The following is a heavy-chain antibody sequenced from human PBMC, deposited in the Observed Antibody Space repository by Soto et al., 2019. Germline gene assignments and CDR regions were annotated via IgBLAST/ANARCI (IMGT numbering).Heavy chain of an antibody. CDR1: GFTLSSYS. J-gene: IGHJ4*02. D-gene: IGHD3-9*01. V-gene: IGHV3-21*01. Sequence: GSLRLSCAASGFTLSSYSMNWVRQAPGKGLEWVSSISSSSSYIYYADSVKGRFTISRDNAKNSLYLQMNSLRAEDTAVYYCARVHYDILTGTEYYFDYWGQGTLVTVSS. CDR2: ISSSSSYI. CDR3: ARVHYDILTGTEYYFDY.